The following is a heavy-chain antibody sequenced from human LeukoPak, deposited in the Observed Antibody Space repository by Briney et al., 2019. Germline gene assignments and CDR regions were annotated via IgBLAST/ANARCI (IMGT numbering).Heavy chain of an antibody. CDR1: GYTFTSYG. D-gene: IGHD3/OR15-3a*01. Sequence: ASVKVSCKASGYTFTSYGISWVRQAPGQGLEWMGIINPSGGSTSYAQKFQGRVTMTRDMSTSTVYMELSSLRSEDTAVYYCARDLPPRDSFEGNWFYPWGQGTLVTVSS. J-gene: IGHJ5*02. CDR3: ARDLPPRDSFEGNWFYP. CDR2: INPSGGST. V-gene: IGHV1-46*01.